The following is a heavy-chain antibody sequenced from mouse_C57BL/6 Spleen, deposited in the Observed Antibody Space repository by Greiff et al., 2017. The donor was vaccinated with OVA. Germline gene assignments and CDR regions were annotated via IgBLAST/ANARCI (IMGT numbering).Heavy chain of an antibody. CDR1: GFTFSDYG. J-gene: IGHJ4*01. D-gene: IGHD4-1*01. V-gene: IGHV5-15*04. CDR3: GRPRTGTGAMDY. Sequence: EVMLVESGGGLVQPGGSLKLSCAASGFTFSDYGMAWVRQAPRKGPEWVAFISNLAYSIYYADTVTGRFTISRENAKNTLYLEMSSLRSEDTAMYYCGRPRTGTGAMDYWGQGTSVTVSS. CDR2: ISNLAYSI.